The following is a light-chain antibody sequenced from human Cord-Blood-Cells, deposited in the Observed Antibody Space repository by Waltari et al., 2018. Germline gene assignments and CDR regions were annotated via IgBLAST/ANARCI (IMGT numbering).Light chain of an antibody. V-gene: IGLV1-40*01. Sequence: QSVLTQPPSVSGAPGQRVTISCTGSSSNIGAGYDVHWYQQLPGTAPKRLIYVNHNRPSGIPDRFSGSKSGTSASLAITGLQAEDEADYYCQSYDSSLRGSVVFGGGTKLTVL. J-gene: IGLJ2*01. CDR1: SSNIGAGYD. CDR2: VNH. CDR3: QSYDSSLRGSVV.